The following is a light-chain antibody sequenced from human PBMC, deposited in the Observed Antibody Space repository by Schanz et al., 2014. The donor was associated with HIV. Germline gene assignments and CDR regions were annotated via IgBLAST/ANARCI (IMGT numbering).Light chain of an antibody. CDR3: LSYDNTLSGSRI. Sequence: QSVLTQPPSVSGAPGQRVSISCSGNTSNIGAGYDVHWYQLLPGTAPKLLIFDNTNRPSGVPDRFSGSKSGNTASLTITGLQAEDEADYYCLSYDNTLSGSRIFGGGTKLTVV. CDR2: DNT. CDR1: TSNIGAGYD. J-gene: IGLJ2*01. V-gene: IGLV1-40*01.